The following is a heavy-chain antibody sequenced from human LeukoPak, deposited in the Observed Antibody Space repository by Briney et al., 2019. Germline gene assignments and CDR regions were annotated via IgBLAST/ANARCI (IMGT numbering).Heavy chain of an antibody. CDR1: GGSISSYY. CDR2: IYYSGST. D-gene: IGHD4-17*01. CDR3: ARGRPSQYGDYVVYFDY. Sequence: PSETLSLTCTVSGGSISSYYWSWIRQPPGKGLEWIGYIYYSGSTNYNPSLKSRVTISVDTSKNQFSLKLSSVTAADTAVYYCARGRPSQYGDYVVYFDYWGQGTLVTASS. J-gene: IGHJ4*02. V-gene: IGHV4-59*01.